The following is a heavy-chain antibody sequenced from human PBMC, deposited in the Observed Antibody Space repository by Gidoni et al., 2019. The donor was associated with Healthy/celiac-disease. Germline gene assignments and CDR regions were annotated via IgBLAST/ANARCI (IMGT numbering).Heavy chain of an antibody. CDR2: ISAYNGNT. CDR1: GYTFTSYG. D-gene: IGHD3-22*01. V-gene: IGHV1-18*01. CDR3: ARVSYQPNYYDSSVGLDY. Sequence: QVQLVQSGAEVKKPGASVKVSCKASGYTFTSYGISWVRQAPGQGLEWMGWISAYNGNTNYAQKLQGRVTMTTDTSTSTAYMELRSLRSDDTAVYYCARVSYQPNYYDSSVGLDYWGQGTLVTVSS. J-gene: IGHJ4*02.